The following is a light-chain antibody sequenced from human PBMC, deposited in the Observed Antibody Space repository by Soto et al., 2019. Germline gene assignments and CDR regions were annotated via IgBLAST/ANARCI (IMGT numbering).Light chain of an antibody. J-gene: IGKJ2*01. V-gene: IGKV3-20*01. CDR1: QSVSSSY. CDR2: GAS. CDR3: QQYGSSPLYT. Sequence: EIVLTQSPGTLSLSPGDRATLSCRASQSVSSSYVAWYQQKPGQAPRLLIYGASALATGIPDRFSGSGSGTDFTLTISRLEPEDFAVFYCQQYGSSPLYTFGQGTKLEIK.